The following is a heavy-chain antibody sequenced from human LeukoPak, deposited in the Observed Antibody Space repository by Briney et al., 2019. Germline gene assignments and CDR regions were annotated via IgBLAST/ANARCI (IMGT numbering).Heavy chain of an antibody. D-gene: IGHD6-13*01. V-gene: IGHV1-46*01. CDR1: GYTFTSYY. J-gene: IGHJ4*02. Sequence: GASVKVSCKASGYTFTSYYMHWVRQPPGQGLEWMGIINPSGGSTSYAQKFQGRVTMTRDTSTSTDYMELSSLRSEDTAVYYCARGGQSAIAAAGTGPDYWGQGTLVTVSS. CDR3: ARGGQSAIAAAGTGPDY. CDR2: INPSGGST.